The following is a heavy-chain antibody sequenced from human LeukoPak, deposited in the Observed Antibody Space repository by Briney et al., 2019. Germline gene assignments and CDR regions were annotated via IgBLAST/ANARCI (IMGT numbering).Heavy chain of an antibody. D-gene: IGHD3/OR15-3a*01. CDR1: GYTFTDYY. V-gene: IGHV1-2*02. J-gene: IGHJ3*02. CDR3: ARPPLLDTAEDAFDI. Sequence: GASVKVSCKASGYTFTDYYIHWVRQAPGQGLEWLGWINPNSADTYYAQNFQGRVTMTRNTSITTACMELNNLRSDGTAVYYCARPPLLDTAEDAFDIWGQGTLVTVSS. CDR2: INPNSADT.